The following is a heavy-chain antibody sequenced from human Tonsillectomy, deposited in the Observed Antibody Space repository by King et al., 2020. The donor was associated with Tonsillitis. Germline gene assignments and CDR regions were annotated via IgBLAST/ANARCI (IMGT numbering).Heavy chain of an antibody. V-gene: IGHV1-2*02. CDR1: GYTFTGYY. CDR2: INPNSGGT. Sequence: VQLVESGAEVKKPGASVKVSCKASGYTFTGYYMHWVRQAPGQGLEWMGWINPNSGGTNYAQKFQGRVTMTRDTSISTAYMELSRLRSDDTAVYYCAREEDSSSWSNPGAFDIWGQGTMVTVSS. CDR3: AREEDSSSWSNPGAFDI. J-gene: IGHJ3*02. D-gene: IGHD6-13*01.